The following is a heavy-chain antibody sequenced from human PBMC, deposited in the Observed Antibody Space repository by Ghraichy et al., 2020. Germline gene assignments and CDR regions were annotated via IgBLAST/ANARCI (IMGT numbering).Heavy chain of an antibody. J-gene: IGHJ5*02. CDR2: IYYGGST. Sequence: SETLSLTCTVSGGSISSYYWSWIRQPPGKGLEWIGYIYYGGSTNYNPSLKSRVTISLDTSKNQFSLKLSSVTAADTAVYYCAIGNPVMVQGPLTWFDPWGQGTLVTVSS. CDR3: AIGNPVMVQGPLTWFDP. D-gene: IGHD3-10*01. CDR1: GGSISSYY. V-gene: IGHV4-59*01.